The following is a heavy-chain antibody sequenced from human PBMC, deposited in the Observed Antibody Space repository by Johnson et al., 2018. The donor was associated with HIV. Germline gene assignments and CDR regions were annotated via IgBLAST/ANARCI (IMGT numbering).Heavy chain of an antibody. CDR2: ISWNSGSI. Sequence: ELQLVESGGGLVQPGRSLRLSCAASGFTFDDYAMHWVRQAPGKGLEWVSGISWNSGSIGYADSVKGRFTISRDNAKNSLYLQMNSLRAGDTAVYYCARGAQRVPWFREWSYAFDIWGQGTMVTVSS. V-gene: IGHV3-9*01. D-gene: IGHD3-10*01. J-gene: IGHJ3*02. CDR3: ARGAQRVPWFREWSYAFDI. CDR1: GFTFDDYA.